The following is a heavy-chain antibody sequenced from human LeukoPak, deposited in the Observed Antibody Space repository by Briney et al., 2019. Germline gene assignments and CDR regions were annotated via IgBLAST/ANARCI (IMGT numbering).Heavy chain of an antibody. J-gene: IGHJ3*02. V-gene: IGHV5-51*01. CDR1: GYIFTSYW. D-gene: IGHD2-2*02. Sequence: RESLKISCKGSGYIFTSYWIGWVRQMPGKGLEWMGIIYPGDSDTRYSPSFQGQVTISADKSISTAYLQWSSLKASDTAMYYCASGVVVPAAIFGAFDIWGQGTMVTVSS. CDR2: IYPGDSDT. CDR3: ASGVVVPAAIFGAFDI.